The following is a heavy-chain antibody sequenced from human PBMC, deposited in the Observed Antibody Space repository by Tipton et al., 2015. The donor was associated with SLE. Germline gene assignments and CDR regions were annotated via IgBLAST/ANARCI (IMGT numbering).Heavy chain of an antibody. D-gene: IGHD2-21*01. Sequence: TLSLTCTVSGGSISSYYWSWIRQPPGKGLEWIGYIYYSGSTNYNPSLKSRVIISVDTSKNQFSLKLSSVTAADTAVYYCARGHPHIVVVIGGGWFDPWGQGTLVTVSS. J-gene: IGHJ5*02. CDR3: ARGHPHIVVVIGGGWFDP. V-gene: IGHV4-59*12. CDR1: GGSISSYY. CDR2: IYYSGST.